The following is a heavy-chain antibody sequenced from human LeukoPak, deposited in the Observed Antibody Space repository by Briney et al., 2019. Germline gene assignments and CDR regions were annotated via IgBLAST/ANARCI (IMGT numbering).Heavy chain of an antibody. CDR3: ARVGRNGWDFDH. D-gene: IGHD6-19*01. CDR2: IKEDGSER. CDR1: GFTFSSYW. J-gene: IGHJ4*02. Sequence: PGGSLRLSCAASGFTFSSYWMSWVRQAPGKGLEWVANIKEDGSERYYVDSVKGRFTISRDNTKNSLYLQMTSPRADDTAVYYCARVGRNGWDFDHWGQGTLVTVSS. V-gene: IGHV3-7*01.